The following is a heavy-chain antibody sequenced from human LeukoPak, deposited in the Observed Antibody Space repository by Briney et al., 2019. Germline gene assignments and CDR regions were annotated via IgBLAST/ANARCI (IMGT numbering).Heavy chain of an antibody. CDR2: INHNSGGT. D-gene: IGHD4-17*01. V-gene: IGHV1-2*02. Sequence: ASVKVSCKASGYTFTSYAMNWVRQAPGQGLEWMAWINHNSGGTKYAEKFQGRVTVTRDTSTSTAYMELSRLRSDDTAVYYCARGTDYGDYGGTWFYYYYMDVWGEGTTVTVSS. CDR3: ARGTDYGDYGGTWFYYYYMDV. CDR1: GYTFTSYA. J-gene: IGHJ6*03.